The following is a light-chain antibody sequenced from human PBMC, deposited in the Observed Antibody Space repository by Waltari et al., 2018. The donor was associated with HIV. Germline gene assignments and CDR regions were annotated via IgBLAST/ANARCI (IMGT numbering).Light chain of an antibody. V-gene: IGLV3-21*04. CDR1: KIGSQS. CDR2: DDS. J-gene: IGLJ3*02. CDR3: QVWDSSSDRV. Sequence: SYVLTQPPSVSVAPGKTARITCGGNKIGSQSVHWYQQKPGQAPVLVIYDDSDRPSGIPERFSGSNSGNTATLTISRVEAGDEADYYCQVWDSSSDRVFGGGTKLTVL.